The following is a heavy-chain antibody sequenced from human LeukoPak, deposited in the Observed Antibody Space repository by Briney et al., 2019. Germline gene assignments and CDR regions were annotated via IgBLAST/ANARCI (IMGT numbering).Heavy chain of an antibody. CDR2: MRGSGGST. V-gene: IGHV3-23*01. CDR3: ARESPYESSAFFDY. CDR1: GFTFSSYG. Sequence: QAGGSLRLSCATSGFTFSSYGMAWVRQAPGKGLEGVAIMRGSGGSTFYTDSVKGRFTISRDNSKNILYLHMNSVGVEDTAVYYCARESPYESSAFFDYWGQGTLVTVSS. D-gene: IGHD3-22*01. J-gene: IGHJ4*02.